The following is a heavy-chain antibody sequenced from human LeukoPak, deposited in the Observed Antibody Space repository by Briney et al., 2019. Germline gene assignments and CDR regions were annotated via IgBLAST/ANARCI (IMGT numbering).Heavy chain of an antibody. D-gene: IGHD6-13*01. CDR2: ISASSGST. CDR3: ARENAAETTDF. CDR1: GYTFTSYG. J-gene: IGHJ4*02. Sequence: ASVKVSCKASGYTFTSYGISWVRQAPGQGLEWMGWISASSGSTNYAQKLQGRVTMTTDTSTSTAYMELRSLRSDDTAVYYCARENAAETTDFWGQGTLVTVSS. V-gene: IGHV1-18*01.